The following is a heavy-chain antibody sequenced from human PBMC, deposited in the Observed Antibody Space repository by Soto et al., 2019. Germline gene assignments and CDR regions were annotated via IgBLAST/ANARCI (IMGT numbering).Heavy chain of an antibody. J-gene: IGHJ5*02. CDR3: ARVQGSGYDNWFDP. D-gene: IGHD3-3*01. V-gene: IGHV1-3*01. CDR2: INAGNGNT. CDR1: GYTFTSYA. Sequence: QVQLVQSGAEVKKPGASVKVSCKASGYTFTSYAMHWVRQAPGQRLEWMGWINAGNGNTKYSQKFQGRVTITRDTSASTADMELSSLRSEDTAVYYCARVQGSGYDNWFDPWGQGTLVTVSS.